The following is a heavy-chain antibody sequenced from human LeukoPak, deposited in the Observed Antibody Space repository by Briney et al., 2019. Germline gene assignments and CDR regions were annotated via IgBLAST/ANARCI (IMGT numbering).Heavy chain of an antibody. CDR2: ISSDASNK. CDR1: GFTFSNYA. V-gene: IGHV3-30*04. D-gene: IGHD2-2*01. J-gene: IGHJ4*02. Sequence: PGGSLRLSCAASGFTFSNYAMHWVRQASAKGLEWVTVISSDASNKNYADSVKGRFTVSRDNSKNTLYLQMNSLSTEDTAVYYCARSYCSGTSCSGDYWGQGTLVTVSS. CDR3: ARSYCSGTSCSGDY.